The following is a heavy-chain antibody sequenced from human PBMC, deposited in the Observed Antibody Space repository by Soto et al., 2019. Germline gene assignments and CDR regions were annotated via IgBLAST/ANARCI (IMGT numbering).Heavy chain of an antibody. Sequence: PSETLSLTCTVSGGSISDDTYYWSWIRQPPGKGLEWIGYIYYSGSTNYNPSLKSRVTISVDTSKNQFSLKLSSVTAADTAVYYCARRYGYSFDYWGQGTLVTVSS. CDR2: IYYSGST. V-gene: IGHV4-61*01. CDR1: GGSISDDTYY. CDR3: ARRYGYSFDY. J-gene: IGHJ4*02. D-gene: IGHD1-1*01.